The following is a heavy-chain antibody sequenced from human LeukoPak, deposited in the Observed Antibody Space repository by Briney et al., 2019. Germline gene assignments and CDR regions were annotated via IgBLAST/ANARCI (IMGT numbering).Heavy chain of an antibody. V-gene: IGHV3-11*01. CDR1: GFTFSDYY. J-gene: IGHJ3*02. CDR3: ARGYYYDSRGYYRDAFDI. D-gene: IGHD3-22*01. CDR2: ISSSGSTI. Sequence: GGSLRLSCAASGFTFSDYYMSWIRQAPGKGLEWVSYISSSGSTIYYADSVKGRFTISRDNAKNSMYLQMNSLRAEDTAVYYCARGYYYDSRGYYRDAFDIWGQGTMVTVSS.